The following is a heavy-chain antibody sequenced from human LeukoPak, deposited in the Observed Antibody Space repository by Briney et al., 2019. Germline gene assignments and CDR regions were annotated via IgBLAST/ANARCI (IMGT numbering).Heavy chain of an antibody. J-gene: IGHJ4*02. D-gene: IGHD3-10*01. CDR3: ARARGDHYSFDY. V-gene: IGHV5-10-1*01. CDR1: GYSFTTYW. Sequence: KPGESLKISCKGSGYSFTTYWIIWVRQMPGKGLEWMGRIDPSDSYTNYSPSLQGHVTISADKSISAAYLQWSNLKASDTAMYYCARARGDHYSFDYWGQGTLVTVSS. CDR2: IDPSDSYT.